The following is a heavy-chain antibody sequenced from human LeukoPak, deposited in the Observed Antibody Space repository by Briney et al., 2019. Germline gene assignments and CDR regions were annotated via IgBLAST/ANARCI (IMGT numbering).Heavy chain of an antibody. J-gene: IGHJ4*02. CDR1: GFTFSIYT. V-gene: IGHV3-23*01. Sequence: PGGSLRLSCAASGFTFSIYTMSWVRQAPGKGLEWVSGISGGGVTYYADSVKGRFTISRDNSKTTLDLQMSSLRAEDTAVYFCAKLVGRGSGNKRDDFWGQGTLVTGSA. CDR3: AKLVGRGSGNKRDDF. D-gene: IGHD1-14*01. CDR2: ISGGGVT.